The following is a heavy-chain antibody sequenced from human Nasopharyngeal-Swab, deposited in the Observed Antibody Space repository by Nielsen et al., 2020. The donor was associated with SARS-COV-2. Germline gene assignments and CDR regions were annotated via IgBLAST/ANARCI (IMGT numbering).Heavy chain of an antibody. CDR3: ARQQATRVYYGLDV. D-gene: IGHD2-2*01. V-gene: IGHV4-39*01. J-gene: IGHJ6*02. CDR2: IYYSGKA. Sequence: GSLRLSCTVSGGSISDSNYYWGWIRKPPGKGLEYIGTIYYSGKAYYNPSLQSRVTISVDTSKDQFSLKLTSVTAADTAVYYCARQQATRVYYGLDVWGQGTTVTVSS. CDR1: GGSISDSNYY.